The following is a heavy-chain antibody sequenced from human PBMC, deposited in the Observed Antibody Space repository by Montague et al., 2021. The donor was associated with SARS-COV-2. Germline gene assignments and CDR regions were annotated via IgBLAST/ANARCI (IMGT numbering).Heavy chain of an antibody. CDR3: ARDDYDILTGYYSNDY. CDR1: GFTFSSYG. V-gene: IGHV3-33*08. D-gene: IGHD3-9*01. Sequence: SLRLSCAASGFTFSSYGMQWVRQAPGKGLEWVAVIWYDGSNKYYSDSVXGLFTISRDNSKNTLYLQMNSLRAEDTAVYYCARDDYDILTGYYSNDYWGLGTLVTVSS. CDR2: IWYDGSNK. J-gene: IGHJ4*02.